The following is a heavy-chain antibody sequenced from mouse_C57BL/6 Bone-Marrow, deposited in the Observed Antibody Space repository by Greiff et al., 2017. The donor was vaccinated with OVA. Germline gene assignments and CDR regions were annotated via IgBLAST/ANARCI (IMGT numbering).Heavy chain of an antibody. CDR2: INPSSGYT. J-gene: IGHJ2*01. V-gene: IGHV1-4*01. Sequence: VQLKESGAELARPGASVKMSCKASGYTFTSYTMHWVKQRPGPGLEWIGYINPSSGYTKYNQKFKDKATLTADTSSSTAYMQLSSLTSEDSAVYYCEDYYGSVDYWGQGTTLTVSS. D-gene: IGHD1-1*01. CDR1: GYTFTSYT. CDR3: EDYYGSVDY.